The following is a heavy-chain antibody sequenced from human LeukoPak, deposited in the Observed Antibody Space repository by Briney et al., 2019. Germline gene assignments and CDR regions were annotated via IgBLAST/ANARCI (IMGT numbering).Heavy chain of an antibody. D-gene: IGHD4-23*01. CDR3: ARQLLSYGGNSGYFDY. CDR2: IYYSGST. CDR1: GGSISSSSYY. V-gene: IGHV4-39*01. J-gene: IGHJ4*02. Sequence: SETLSLTCTVSGGSISSSSYYWGWIRQPPGKGLEWIGSIYYSGSTYYNPFLKSRVTISVDTSKNQFSLKLSSVTAADTAVYYCARQLLSYGGNSGYFDYWGQGTLVTVSS.